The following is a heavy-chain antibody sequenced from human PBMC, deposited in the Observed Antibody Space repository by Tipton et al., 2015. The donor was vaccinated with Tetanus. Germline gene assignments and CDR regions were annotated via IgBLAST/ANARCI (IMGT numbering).Heavy chain of an antibody. J-gene: IGHJ4*02. Sequence: TLSLTCTVSGGSISGSSYYWGWIRQPPGKGLEWIGSIYYSGSSYYNPTLKSRVTISVDTSKNQFSLRLTSVTAADTAVYYCARANNEFPKKGPFDSWGQGSLVTVSS. CDR3: ARANNEFPKKGPFDS. V-gene: IGHV4-39*07. CDR2: IYYSGSS. D-gene: IGHD1-1*01. CDR1: GGSISGSSYY.